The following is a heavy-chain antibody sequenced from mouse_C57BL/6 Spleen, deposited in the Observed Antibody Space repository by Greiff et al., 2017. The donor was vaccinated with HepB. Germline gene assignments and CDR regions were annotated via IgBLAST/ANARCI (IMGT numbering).Heavy chain of an antibody. Sequence: QVQLQQSGAELVKPGASVKISCKASGYAFSSYWMNWVKQRPGKGLEWIGQIYPGDGDTNYNGKFKGKATLTADKSSSTAYMQLSSLTSEDSAVYFCANSNREVYFDYWGQGTTLTVSS. CDR3: ANSNREVYFDY. CDR1: GYAFSSYW. D-gene: IGHD2-5*01. J-gene: IGHJ2*01. V-gene: IGHV1-80*01. CDR2: IYPGDGDT.